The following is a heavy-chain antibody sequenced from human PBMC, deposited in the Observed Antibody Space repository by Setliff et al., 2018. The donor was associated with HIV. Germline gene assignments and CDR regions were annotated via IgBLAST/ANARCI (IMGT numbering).Heavy chain of an antibody. J-gene: IGHJ6*03. Sequence: SETLSLTCTVSGGSISSGGYYWSWIRQHPGKGLEWIGYIYYSGSTNYNPSLKSRVTISVDTSKNQFSLKLSSVTAADTAVYYCARGPRFLEWSYMDVWGKGTTVTVS. CDR1: GGSISSGGYY. CDR3: ARGPRFLEWSYMDV. D-gene: IGHD3-3*01. V-gene: IGHV4-61*08. CDR2: IYYSGST.